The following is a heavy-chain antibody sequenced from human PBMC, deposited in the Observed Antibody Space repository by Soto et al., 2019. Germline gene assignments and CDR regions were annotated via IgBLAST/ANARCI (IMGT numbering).Heavy chain of an antibody. Sequence: ASVKVSCKASGGTFSSYAISWVRQAPGQGLEWMGGIIPIFGTANYAQKFQGRVTITADKSTSTAYMELSSLRSEDTAVYYCASVLTMVRGVIITYYGMDVWGQGTTVTVSS. J-gene: IGHJ6*02. V-gene: IGHV1-69*06. CDR2: IIPIFGTA. CDR3: ASVLTMVRGVIITYYGMDV. CDR1: GGTFSSYA. D-gene: IGHD3-10*01.